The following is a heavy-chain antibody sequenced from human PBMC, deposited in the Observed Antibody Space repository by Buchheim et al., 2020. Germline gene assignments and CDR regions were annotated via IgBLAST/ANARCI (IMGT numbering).Heavy chain of an antibody. CDR1: GFTFSDYY. CDR2: ISSSSSYT. V-gene: IGHV3-11*05. J-gene: IGHJ4*02. Sequence: QVQLVESGGGLVKPGGSLRLSCAASGFTFSDYYMSWIRQAPGKGLEWVSYISSSSSYTNYADSVKGRFTISRDNSKNTLYLQMNSLRAEDTAVYYCAKDLVDARLLSHFDYWGQGTL. D-gene: IGHD2-21*01. CDR3: AKDLVDARLLSHFDY.